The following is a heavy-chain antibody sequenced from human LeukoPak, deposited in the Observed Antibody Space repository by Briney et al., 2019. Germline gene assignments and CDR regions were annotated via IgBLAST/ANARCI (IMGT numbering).Heavy chain of an antibody. Sequence: SETLSLTCAVSGYSISSSNWWGWIRQPPGKGLEWIGYIYYSGSTYYNPSLKSRVTMSVDTSKNQFPLKLSSVTAVDTAVYYCARTSPRRYDSSGYFLFYFDYWGQGTLVTVSS. CDR2: IYYSGST. D-gene: IGHD3-22*01. CDR1: GYSISSSNW. V-gene: IGHV4-28*01. J-gene: IGHJ4*02. CDR3: ARTSPRRYDSSGYFLFYFDY.